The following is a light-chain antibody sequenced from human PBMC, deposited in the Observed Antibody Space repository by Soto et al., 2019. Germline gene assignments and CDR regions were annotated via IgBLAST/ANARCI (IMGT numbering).Light chain of an antibody. V-gene: IGLV2-8*01. CDR1: KSDIGIYDF. CDR3: KSYAGRNTYV. CDR2: EVV. J-gene: IGLJ1*01. Sequence: QSALTQPPSASGSPGQSVTISCTGSKSDIGIYDFVSWYQHHPGKAPRLIIYEVVQRHSGVPDRFSGSKSGNTASLTVSGLPAADEADYFCKSYAGRNTYVFGTGTKLTVL.